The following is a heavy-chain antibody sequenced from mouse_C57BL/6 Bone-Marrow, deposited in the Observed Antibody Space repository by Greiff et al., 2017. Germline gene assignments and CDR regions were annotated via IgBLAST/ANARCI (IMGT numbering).Heavy chain of an antibody. CDR1: GYTFTSYD. Sequence: LVESGPELVKPGASVKLSCKASGYTFTSYDINWVKQRPGQGLEWIGWIYPRDGSTKYNEKFKGKATLTVDTSSSTAYMELHSLTSEDSAVYFGARDYGSSYWYFDVWGKGTTVTVSS. J-gene: IGHJ1*03. CDR3: ARDYGSSYWYFDV. D-gene: IGHD1-1*01. CDR2: IYPRDGST. V-gene: IGHV1-85*01.